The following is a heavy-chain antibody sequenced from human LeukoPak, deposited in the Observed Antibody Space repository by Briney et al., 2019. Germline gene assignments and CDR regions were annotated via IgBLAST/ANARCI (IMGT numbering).Heavy chain of an antibody. J-gene: IGHJ4*02. CDR1: GFTFSSYG. Sequence: PGGSLRLSCAASGFTFSSYGMHWVRQAPGKGLEWVAFIRYDGSNKYYADSVKGRFTISRDNSKNTLYLQMNSLRVEDTAVYYCARLGRFVRVDYFDYWGQGALVTVSS. CDR3: ARLGRFVRVDYFDY. CDR2: IRYDGSNK. D-gene: IGHD3-10*02. V-gene: IGHV3-30*02.